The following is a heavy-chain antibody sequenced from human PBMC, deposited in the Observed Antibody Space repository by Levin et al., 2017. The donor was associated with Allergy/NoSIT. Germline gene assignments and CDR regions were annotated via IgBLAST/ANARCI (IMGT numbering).Heavy chain of an antibody. V-gene: IGHV4-39*01. J-gene: IGHJ4*02. Sequence: PSETLSLTCTVSGGSMSSSSYYWGWIRQPPGKGLEWIGSIYYPGRTYYNPSLKSRVTISVDTSKNQFSLKLSSVTAADTAVYYCARHAATAIPTYWGQGTLVTVSS. D-gene: IGHD2-2*02. CDR1: GGSMSSSSYY. CDR2: IYYPGRT. CDR3: ARHAATAIPTY.